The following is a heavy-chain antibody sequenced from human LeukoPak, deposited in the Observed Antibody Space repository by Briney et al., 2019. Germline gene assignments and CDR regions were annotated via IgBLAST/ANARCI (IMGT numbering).Heavy chain of an antibody. J-gene: IGHJ4*02. CDR1: GFTFSDYD. CDR3: VRVAKERVGGVYYFDY. V-gene: IGHV3-13*01. Sequence: GGSLRLSCAASGFTFSDYDMHWVRQATGKGLEWVSAIGTAGDTYYTGSVEGRFTISRENAKNSLYLQMNSLRAGDTAVYYCVRVAKERVGGVYYFDYWGQGTPVTVSS. D-gene: IGHD1-1*01. CDR2: IGTAGDT.